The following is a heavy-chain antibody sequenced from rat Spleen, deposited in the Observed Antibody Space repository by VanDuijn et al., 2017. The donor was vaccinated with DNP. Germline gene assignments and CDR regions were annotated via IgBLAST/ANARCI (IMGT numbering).Heavy chain of an antibody. CDR2: IIYDSSRT. J-gene: IGHJ4*01. CDR3: TSPVPSGHYVMDA. V-gene: IGHV5S10*01. Sequence: EVKLVESGGGLVQPGRSLKLSCAASGFTFSDYNMAWVRQAPKKGLEWVATIIYDSSRTYYRDSVKGRFTISRDNAKSTLYLQMDSLRSEDTATYYCTSPVPSGHYVMDAWGQGTSVTVSS. CDR1: GFTFSDYN. D-gene: IGHD4-3*01.